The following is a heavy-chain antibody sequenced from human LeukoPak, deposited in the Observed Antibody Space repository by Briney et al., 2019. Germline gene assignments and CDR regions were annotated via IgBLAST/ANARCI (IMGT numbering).Heavy chain of an antibody. CDR3: AKEARFTMIVVVHDAFDI. CDR1: GFTFIDYA. V-gene: IGHV3-30*02. CDR2: IRYDGSNK. Sequence: GGSLRLSCAASGFTFIDYAMHWVRQAPGKGLEWVAFIRYDGSNKYYADSVKGRFTISRDNSKNTLYLQMNSLRAEDTAVYYCAKEARFTMIVVVHDAFDIWGQGTMVTVSS. D-gene: IGHD3-22*01. J-gene: IGHJ3*02.